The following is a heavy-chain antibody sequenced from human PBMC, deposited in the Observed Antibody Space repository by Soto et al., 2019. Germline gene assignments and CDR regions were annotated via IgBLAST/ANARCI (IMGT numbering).Heavy chain of an antibody. CDR1: WFEPSTSGVG. CDR2: IYWDDDK. V-gene: IGHV2-5*02. J-gene: IGHJ3*02. D-gene: IGHD2-15*01. CDR3: ASQGCSGSSCYHDAFDI. Sequence: QITLKESGPTLVKPTQTLTVTCTFSWFEPSTSGVGVGWIRQPPGKALEWLAIIYWDDDKRYSPSLKSRLTITKDTSKKQVVLTMTNMDPVDTATCYCASQGCSGSSCYHDAFDIWGQGTMVTVSS.